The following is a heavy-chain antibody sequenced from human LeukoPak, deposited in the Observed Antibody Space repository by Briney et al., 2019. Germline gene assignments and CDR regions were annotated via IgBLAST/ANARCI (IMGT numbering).Heavy chain of an antibody. D-gene: IGHD3-10*02. Sequence: GGSLRLSCAASGFTFDDYAMHWVRQAPGKGLEWVSGISWNSGSIGYADSVKGRFTISRGNAKTSLYLQMNSLRVEDTAVYYCAELGITMIGGVWGKGTTVTISS. CDR3: AELGITMIGGV. V-gene: IGHV3-9*01. CDR1: GFTFDDYA. J-gene: IGHJ6*04. CDR2: ISWNSGSI.